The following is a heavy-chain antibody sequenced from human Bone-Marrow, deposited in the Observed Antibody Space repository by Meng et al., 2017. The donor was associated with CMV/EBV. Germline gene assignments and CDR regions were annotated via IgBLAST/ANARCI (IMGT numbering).Heavy chain of an antibody. CDR2: IKQDGSEK. Sequence: GGSLRLSCAASGFTFSRYWMSWVRQAPGKGLEWVAKIKQDGSEKYYVDSVKGRFTISRDNAKNSLYLQMNSLRAEDTAVYYCARGLRMDVWGQGTTVAVSS. V-gene: IGHV3-7*04. CDR3: ARGLRMDV. J-gene: IGHJ6*02. CDR1: GFTFSRYW.